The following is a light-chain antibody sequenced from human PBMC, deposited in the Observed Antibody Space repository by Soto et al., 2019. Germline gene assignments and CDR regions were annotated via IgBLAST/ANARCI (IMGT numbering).Light chain of an antibody. V-gene: IGKV3-20*01. CDR2: GAS. CDR1: QSVSSNY. Sequence: EIVLTQSPGTLSLSPGERATLSCRASQSVSSNYLAWYQQKPGQTPRLLIYGASSRATGIPDRFSGSGSGTDFTLTISRVEPEDFGVYYCQQSDSPTWTFGQGTQVEIK. J-gene: IGKJ1*01. CDR3: QQSDSPTWT.